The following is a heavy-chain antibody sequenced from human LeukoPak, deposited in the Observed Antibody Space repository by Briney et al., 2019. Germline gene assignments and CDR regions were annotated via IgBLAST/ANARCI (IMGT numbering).Heavy chain of an antibody. Sequence: PSQTLSLTCTVSGGSISSGSYYWSWIRQPAGKGLEWIGRIYTSGSTNYNPSLKSRVTISLDTSKNQFSLKLRSVTAADTAVYYCARAGSGYDSFLDYWGQGTLVTVSS. CDR2: IYTSGST. J-gene: IGHJ4*02. CDR3: ARAGSGYDSFLDY. D-gene: IGHD5-12*01. CDR1: GGSISSGSYY. V-gene: IGHV4-61*02.